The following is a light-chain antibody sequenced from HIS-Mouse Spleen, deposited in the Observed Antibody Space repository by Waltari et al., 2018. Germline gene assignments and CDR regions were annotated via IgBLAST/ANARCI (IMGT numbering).Light chain of an antibody. CDR1: QSVSSY. J-gene: IGKJ4*01. CDR3: QQRSNWPLT. Sequence: ELVLTQSPATLSLYPGVRATLSCRASQSVSSYLAWYQQKPGQAPRLLIYDASNRATGIPARFSGSGSGTDFTLTISSLEPEDFAVYYWQQRSNWPLTFGGGTKVEIK. V-gene: IGKV3-11*01. CDR2: DAS.